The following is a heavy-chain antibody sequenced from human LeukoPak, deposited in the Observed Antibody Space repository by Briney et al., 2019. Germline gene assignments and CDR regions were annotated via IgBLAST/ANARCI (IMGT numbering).Heavy chain of an antibody. CDR1: GGSISGGDYY. CDR2: IYYSGST. J-gene: IGHJ3*02. D-gene: IGHD5-12*01. CDR3: ARVALMDIVAADDAFDI. V-gene: IGHV4-30-4*08. Sequence: ASETLSLTCTVSGGSISGGDYYWSWIRQPPGKGLEWIGYIYYSGSTYYNPSLKSRVTMSVDTSKNQFSLKLSSVTAADTAVYYCARVALMDIVAADDAFDIWGQGTMVTVSS.